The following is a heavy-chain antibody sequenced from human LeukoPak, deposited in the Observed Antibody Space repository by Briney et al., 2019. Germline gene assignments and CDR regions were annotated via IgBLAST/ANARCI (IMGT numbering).Heavy chain of an antibody. V-gene: IGHV3-7*01. CDR3: SGGAAPGSFDY. J-gene: IGHJ4*02. CDR1: GFTFSSYW. D-gene: IGHD1-1*01. Sequence: PGRSLRLSCAASGFTFSSYWMSWVRQAPGKGLEWVANIKYDGSEDYYVDSVKGRFTISRDNAKNTLYLQLNSLRVEDTAVYCKSGGAAPGSFDYWGQGTLVTVSP. CDR2: IKYDGSED.